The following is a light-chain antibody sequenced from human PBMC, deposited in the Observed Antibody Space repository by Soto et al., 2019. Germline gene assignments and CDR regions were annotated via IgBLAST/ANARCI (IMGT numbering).Light chain of an antibody. J-gene: IGKJ4*01. V-gene: IGKV1D-12*01. CDR3: QQVHSFPPT. CDR2: TAS. Sequence: DIQMTQSPSSVSASVGDRVTITCRASQGISNWLAWYQQKPGQAPNLLIYTASTLESGVPSRFNGSGSGTDFTLTISNLQPEDFATYYCQQVHSFPPTFGGGTKVQIK. CDR1: QGISNW.